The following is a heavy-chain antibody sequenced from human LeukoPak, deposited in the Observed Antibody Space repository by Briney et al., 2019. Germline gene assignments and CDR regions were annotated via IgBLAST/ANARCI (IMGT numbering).Heavy chain of an antibody. D-gene: IGHD2-2*01. CDR3: ASTGIVVVPAAPTTEGAFDI. Sequence: KTSETLSLTRTVSGGSISSYYWSWIRQPPGKGLEWIGYIYYSGSTNYNPSLKSRVTISVDTSKNQFSLKLSSVTAADTAVYYCASTGIVVVPAAPTTEGAFDIWGQGTMVTVSS. J-gene: IGHJ3*02. CDR2: IYYSGST. CDR1: GGSISSYY. V-gene: IGHV4-59*01.